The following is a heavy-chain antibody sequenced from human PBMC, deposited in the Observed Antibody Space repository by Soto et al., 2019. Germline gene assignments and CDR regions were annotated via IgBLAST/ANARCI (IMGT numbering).Heavy chain of an antibody. Sequence: ASVKVSCKASGYTFTSYGISWVRQAPGQGLEWMGWISAYNGNTNYAQKLQGRVTMTTDTSTSTVYMELSSLRSEDTAVYYCARDQRYSSSSINYYYYGMDVWGQGTTVTVSS. D-gene: IGHD6-6*01. CDR3: ARDQRYSSSSINYYYYGMDV. CDR2: ISAYNGNT. V-gene: IGHV1-18*01. J-gene: IGHJ6*02. CDR1: GYTFTSYG.